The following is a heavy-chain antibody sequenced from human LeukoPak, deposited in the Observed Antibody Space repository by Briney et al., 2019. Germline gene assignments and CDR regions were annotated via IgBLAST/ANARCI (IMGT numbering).Heavy chain of an antibody. CDR3: TRGSYGDYEY. Sequence: GGSLRLSCSASRFTFSSYTMNWVRQAPGKGLEWVSSIDPSSTYIYYADSVKSRFTISRDNAQNSLYLQMNSLRAEDTAVYYCTRGSYGDYEYWGQGTLVTVSS. V-gene: IGHV3-21*01. CDR1: RFTFSSYT. D-gene: IGHD4-17*01. J-gene: IGHJ4*02. CDR2: IDPSSTYI.